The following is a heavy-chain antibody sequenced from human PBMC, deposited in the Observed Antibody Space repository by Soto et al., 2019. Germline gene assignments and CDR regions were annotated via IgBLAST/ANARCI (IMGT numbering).Heavy chain of an antibody. V-gene: IGHV3-23*01. J-gene: IGHJ5*02. CDR3: VPGSSGAARENR. CDR1: GLTFSGHA. Sequence: EVQLLDSGGGLVQPGGSLRLSCAASGLTFSGHAMTWVRQAPGKGLEWVSSISESGDTTYYADSVKGRFTISRDNSKNTLSLPMTSLSAEDPALSHCVPGSSGAARENRWGQGTLVTVSS. CDR2: ISESGDTT. D-gene: IGHD3-10*01.